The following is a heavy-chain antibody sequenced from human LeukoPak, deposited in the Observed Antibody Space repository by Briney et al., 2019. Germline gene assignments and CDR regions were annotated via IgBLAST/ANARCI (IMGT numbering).Heavy chain of an antibody. CDR3: ARCQYNSSPDF. D-gene: IGHD6-19*01. CDR1: GFTFRDYS. V-gene: IGHV3-11*03. Sequence: GGSLRLSCAASGFTFRDYSMSWIRHAPGKGLEWVSYISSSSDYTSYADSVKGRFTISRANAKSSLYLQMNSLRAEDTAVYYCARCQYNSSPDFWGQGILVTVSS. CDR2: ISSSSDYT. J-gene: IGHJ4*02.